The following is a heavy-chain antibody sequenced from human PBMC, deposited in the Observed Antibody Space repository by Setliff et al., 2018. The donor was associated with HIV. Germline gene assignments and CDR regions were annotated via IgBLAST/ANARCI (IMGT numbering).Heavy chain of an antibody. Sequence: GESLKISCAGSGFNISRYSMNWVRQAPGKGLEWLSYIRSSSDNIYYADSVRGRFTISRDNAKNSLCLQMNSLRVDDTGVYYRASGEYDYSPWGQGTLVTVSS. J-gene: IGHJ5*02. CDR3: ASGEYDYSP. V-gene: IGHV3-48*04. D-gene: IGHD4-4*01. CDR1: GFNISRYS. CDR2: IRSSSDNI.